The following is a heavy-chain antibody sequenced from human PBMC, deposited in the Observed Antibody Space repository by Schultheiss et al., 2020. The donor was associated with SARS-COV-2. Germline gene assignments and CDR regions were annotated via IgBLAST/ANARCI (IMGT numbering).Heavy chain of an antibody. D-gene: IGHD2-21*01. Sequence: SETLSLTCTVSGGSISSGGYYWSWIRQHPGKGLEWIGRIYTSGSTNYNPSLKSRVTISVDTSKNQFSLKLSSVTAADTAVYYCARDPGGENYYYYYGMDVWGQGTTVTVSS. CDR1: GGSISSGGYY. J-gene: IGHJ6*02. V-gene: IGHV4-61*02. CDR2: IYTSGST. CDR3: ARDPGGENYYYYYGMDV.